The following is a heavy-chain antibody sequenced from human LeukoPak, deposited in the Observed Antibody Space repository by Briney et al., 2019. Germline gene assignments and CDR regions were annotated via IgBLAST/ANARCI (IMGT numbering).Heavy chain of an antibody. V-gene: IGHV1-69*13. J-gene: IGHJ6*04. Sequence: SVKVSCKASGGTFSSYAISWVRQAPGQGLEWMGGIIPIFGTANYAQKFQGRVTITADEFTSTAYMELSSLRSEDTAVYYCARDSGQQLGYYYYGMDVWGKGTTVTVSS. CDR3: ARDSGQQLGYYYYGMDV. CDR1: GGTFSSYA. D-gene: IGHD6-13*01. CDR2: IIPIFGTA.